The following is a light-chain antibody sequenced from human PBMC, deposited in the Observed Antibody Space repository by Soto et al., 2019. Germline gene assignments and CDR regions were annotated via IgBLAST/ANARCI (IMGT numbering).Light chain of an antibody. Sequence: QSALTQPASVSGSPGQSITISCTGTSSDVGSYNLVSWYQQHPGKAPKLMIYEVSKRPSGVSNRFSGSKSGNTASLTISGLQAEDEADYYCCSHAGSSTSYYVFGTGTKVTVL. CDR1: SSDVGSYNL. V-gene: IGLV2-23*02. J-gene: IGLJ1*01. CDR3: CSHAGSSTSYYV. CDR2: EVS.